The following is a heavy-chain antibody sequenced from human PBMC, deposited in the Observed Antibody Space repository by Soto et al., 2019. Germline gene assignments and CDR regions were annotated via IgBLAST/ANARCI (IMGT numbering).Heavy chain of an antibody. CDR1: GYSFTTDY. V-gene: IGHV1-46*01. Sequence: ASVKGACKAAGYSFTTDYMHWGRQAPGQGLEWMGIINPSGGYTTYAQKFQGRVTMTRDTSTSTVYMELSTLKSEDTAVYYCAAELSPPTSAYWGQGTPVTVSS. CDR3: AAELSPPTSAY. CDR2: INPSGGYT. D-gene: IGHD1-26*01. J-gene: IGHJ4*02.